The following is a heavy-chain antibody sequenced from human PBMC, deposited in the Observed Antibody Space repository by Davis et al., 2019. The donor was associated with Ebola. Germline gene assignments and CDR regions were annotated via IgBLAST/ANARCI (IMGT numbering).Heavy chain of an antibody. J-gene: IGHJ5*02. V-gene: IGHV4-34*01. CDR2: INHSGST. Sequence: MPSETLSLTCAVYGGSFSGYYWSWIRQPPGKGLEWIGEINHSGSTNYNPSLKSRVTISVDTSKNQFSLKLSSVTVADTAVYYCATAARIVARTGRFDPWGQGTLVTVSS. CDR3: ATAARIVARTGRFDP. D-gene: IGHD5-12*01. CDR1: GGSFSGYY.